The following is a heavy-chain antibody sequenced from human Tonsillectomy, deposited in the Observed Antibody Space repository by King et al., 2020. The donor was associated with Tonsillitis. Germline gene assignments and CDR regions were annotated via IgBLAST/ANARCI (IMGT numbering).Heavy chain of an antibody. CDR3: AKGRTYGDDGAVGYFQH. Sequence: VQLVESGGGLVQPGGSLRLSCAASGFTFSSYAMSWVRQAPGKGLEWVSAISGSGGSTYYADSVKGRFTISRDNSKNTLYLQMNSLRAEDTAVYYCAKGRTYGDDGAVGYFQHWGQGTRATVP. V-gene: IGHV3-23*04. D-gene: IGHD4-17*01. J-gene: IGHJ1*01. CDR1: GFTFSSYA. CDR2: ISGSGGST.